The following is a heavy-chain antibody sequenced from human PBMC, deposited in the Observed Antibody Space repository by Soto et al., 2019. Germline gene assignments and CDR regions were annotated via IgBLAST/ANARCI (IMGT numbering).Heavy chain of an antibody. Sequence: QVQLVQSGAEVKKPGSSVKVSCKASGGTFSSYTISWVRQAPGQGLEWMGRIIPILGIANYAQKFQGRVTITADKATSTAYMELRSLRSEDTAVYYCGRGIPGGYGYGYPNWFDPWGQGTLVTVAS. D-gene: IGHD5-18*01. CDR1: GGTFSSYT. CDR2: IIPILGIA. J-gene: IGHJ5*02. CDR3: GRGIPGGYGYGYPNWFDP. V-gene: IGHV1-69*02.